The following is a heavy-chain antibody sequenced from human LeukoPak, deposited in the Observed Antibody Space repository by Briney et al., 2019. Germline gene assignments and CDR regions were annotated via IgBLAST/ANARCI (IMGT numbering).Heavy chain of an antibody. CDR3: ARVGVVAATPFDP. CDR1: GYTFTGYY. Sequence: ASVKVPRKASGYTFTGYYMHWVRQAPGQGLEWMGRINPNSGGTNYAQKFQGRVTMTRDTSISTAYMELSRLRSDDTAVYYCARVGVVAATPFDPWGQGTLVTISS. D-gene: IGHD2-15*01. J-gene: IGHJ5*02. CDR2: INPNSGGT. V-gene: IGHV1-2*06.